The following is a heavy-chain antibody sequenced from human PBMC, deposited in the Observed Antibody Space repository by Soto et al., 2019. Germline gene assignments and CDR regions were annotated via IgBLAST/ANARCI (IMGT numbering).Heavy chain of an antibody. V-gene: IGHV4-4*02. CDR3: VRGNDNYDFWNNWSLDP. CDR1: GASLNNNFW. Sequence: ETLSPTCSVSGASLNNNFWSWVRQPPGKGLEWIGEIYQTGSINYNPSLRSRVTISVDKSKNQLSLKVDSVTAADTAFYYCVRGNDNYDFWNNWSLDPWGQGTLVTVYS. J-gene: IGHJ5*02. CDR2: IYQTGSI. D-gene: IGHD3-3*01.